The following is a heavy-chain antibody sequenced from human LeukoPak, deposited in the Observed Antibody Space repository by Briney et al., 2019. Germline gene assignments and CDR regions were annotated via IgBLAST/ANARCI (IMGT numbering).Heavy chain of an antibody. D-gene: IGHD5-24*01. V-gene: IGHV3-9*01. CDR1: GFTFDDYA. CDR2: ISWNSGSI. CDR3: AKDVGRDGYNFEVDY. Sequence: GRSLRLSCAASGFTFDDYAMHWVRQDPGKGLEWVSGISWNSGSIGYADSVKGRFTISRDNAKNSLYLQMNSLRAEDTALYYCAKDVGRDGYNFEVDYWGQGTLVTVSS. J-gene: IGHJ4*02.